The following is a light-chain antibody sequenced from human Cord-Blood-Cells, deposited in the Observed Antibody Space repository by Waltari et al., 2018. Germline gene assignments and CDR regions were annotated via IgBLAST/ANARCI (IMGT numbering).Light chain of an antibody. CDR3: SSYAGSNKV. CDR2: AVS. Sequence: QSALNQPPSAPWPPGQSVTISCTGTSRDAGVYNSVSWYQQHPGKAPKLMIYAVSKRPSGVPDRFSGSKSGNTASLTVSGLQAEDEADYYCSSYAGSNKVFGGGTKLTVL. V-gene: IGLV2-8*01. J-gene: IGLJ2*01. CDR1: SRDAGVYNS.